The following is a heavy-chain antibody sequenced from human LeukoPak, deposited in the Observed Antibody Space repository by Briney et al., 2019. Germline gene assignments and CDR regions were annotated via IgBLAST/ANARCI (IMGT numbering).Heavy chain of an antibody. V-gene: IGHV3-30*18. CDR3: AKDGYYGSGTYPDY. CDR1: GFTFSSYG. J-gene: IGHJ4*02. D-gene: IGHD3-10*01. Sequence: PETSLRLSCAASGFTFSSYGMNWVRQAPGKGLEWVAVISYDGTSKFYVDSLRGRFTISRDNSKNTLYLQMNSLRAEDTAVYYCAKDGYYGSGTYPDYWGQGTLVTVSS. CDR2: ISYDGTSK.